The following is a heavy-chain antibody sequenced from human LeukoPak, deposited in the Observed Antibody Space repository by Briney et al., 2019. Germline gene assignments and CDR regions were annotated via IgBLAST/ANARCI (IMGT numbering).Heavy chain of an antibody. CDR3: AKDRGDYFDY. J-gene: IGHJ4*02. V-gene: IGHV3-30*02. Sequence: GGSLRLSCAAAGFTFSSYGMHWVRQAPGKGLEWVAFIRYDGSNKYYADSVKGRFTISRDNSKNTLYLQMNSLRAEDTAVYYCAKDRGDYFDYWGQGTLVTVSS. CDR1: GFTFSSYG. CDR2: IRYDGSNK.